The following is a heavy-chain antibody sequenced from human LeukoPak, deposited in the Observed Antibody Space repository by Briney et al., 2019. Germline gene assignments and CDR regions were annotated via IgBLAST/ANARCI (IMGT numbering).Heavy chain of an antibody. D-gene: IGHD2-15*01. CDR3: ARDLRIWGFDP. V-gene: IGHV3-74*01. J-gene: IGHJ5*02. Sequence: GSLRLPCAASGFTFSSYWMHWVRQAPGKGLVWVSRINTDGISTSYADSVKGRFTISRDNAKNTLYLQMNSLRAEDTAVYYCARDLRIWGFDPWGQGTLVTVSS. CDR2: INTDGIST. CDR1: GFTFSSYW.